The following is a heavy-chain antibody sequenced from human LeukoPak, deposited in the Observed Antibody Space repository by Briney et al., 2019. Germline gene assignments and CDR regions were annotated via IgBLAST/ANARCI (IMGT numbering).Heavy chain of an antibody. CDR1: GYTFTGYY. J-gene: IGHJ4*02. D-gene: IGHD3-22*01. CDR3: ARDPWGVDSSGYYYDY. CDR2: INPNSGGT. V-gene: IGHV1-2*02. Sequence: ASVKVSCKASGYTFTGYYMHWVRQAPGQGLEWMGWINPNSGGTNYAQKFQGRVTMTRDTSISTAYMELSRLRSDDTAVYYCARDPWGVDSSGYYYDYWGQGTLVTVSS.